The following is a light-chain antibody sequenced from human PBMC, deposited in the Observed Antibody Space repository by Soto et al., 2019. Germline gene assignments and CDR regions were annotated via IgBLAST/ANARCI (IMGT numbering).Light chain of an antibody. CDR3: QQSYSTPYT. CDR2: AAS. Sequence: DIQMTQSPSSLSASVGDRVTITCRASQSISSYLNWYQQKPGKAPNLLIYAASRLQSGVPSRFSGSGSGTDFTLTISSLQPEDFATYYCQQSYSTPYTFGQGTKLAI. J-gene: IGKJ2*01. CDR1: QSISSY. V-gene: IGKV1-39*01.